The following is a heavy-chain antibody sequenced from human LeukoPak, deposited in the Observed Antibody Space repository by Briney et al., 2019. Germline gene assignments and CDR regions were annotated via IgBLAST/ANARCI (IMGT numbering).Heavy chain of an antibody. Sequence: GGSLRLSCGASGFPFSTYAMSWARQPPGRGLEWVSAISGSGGSTYYADSVKGRFTISRDNSKNTLYLQMNSLRAEDTSIYFCAKALEQETVIALDSWGQGTLVTVSS. D-gene: IGHD6-13*01. J-gene: IGHJ4*02. CDR3: AKALEQETVIALDS. V-gene: IGHV3-23*01. CDR2: ISGSGGST. CDR1: GFPFSTYA.